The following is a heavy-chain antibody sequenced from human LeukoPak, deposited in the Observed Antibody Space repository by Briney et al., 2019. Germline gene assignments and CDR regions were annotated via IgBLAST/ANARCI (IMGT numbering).Heavy chain of an antibody. Sequence: GGSLRLSCAASGFTFSNAWMTWVRQAPGQGLESIGRIKSKTDGGTTDYGAPVKGRFTISRDDSKNTLYLQINSLKTEDTAVYYCAQASGYDRYWGQGTLVTVSS. V-gene: IGHV3-15*01. CDR1: GFTFSNAW. D-gene: IGHD5-12*01. CDR2: IKSKTDGGTT. CDR3: AQASGYDRY. J-gene: IGHJ4*02.